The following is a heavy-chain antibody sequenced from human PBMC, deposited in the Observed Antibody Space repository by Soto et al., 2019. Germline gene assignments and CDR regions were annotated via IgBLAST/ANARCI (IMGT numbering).Heavy chain of an antibody. CDR2: ISSGSDGT. V-gene: IGHV3-21*05. Sequence: GGSLRLSCVASGFSFSSTGMNWVRQAPGKGLEWLSYISSGSDGTYYADSVKGRFTISRDNAKNSLFLQMNSLKASDTAMYYCARRGMYYYDSSGGDAFDIWGQGTMVTVSS. CDR3: ARRGMYYYDSSGGDAFDI. D-gene: IGHD3-22*01. J-gene: IGHJ3*02. CDR1: GFSFSSTG.